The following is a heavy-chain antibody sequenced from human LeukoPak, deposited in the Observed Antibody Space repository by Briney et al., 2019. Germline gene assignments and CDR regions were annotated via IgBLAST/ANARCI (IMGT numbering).Heavy chain of an antibody. V-gene: IGHV3-30-3*01. CDR3: ARDNDYGDYPDAFDI. CDR1: GFTFSSYA. D-gene: IGHD4-17*01. Sequence: PGRSLRLSCAASGFTFSSYAMHWVRQAPGKGLEWVAVISYDGSNKYYADSVKGRFTISRDNSKNTLYLQMNSLRAEDTAVYYCARDNDYGDYPDAFDIWGRGTMVTVSS. CDR2: ISYDGSNK. J-gene: IGHJ3*02.